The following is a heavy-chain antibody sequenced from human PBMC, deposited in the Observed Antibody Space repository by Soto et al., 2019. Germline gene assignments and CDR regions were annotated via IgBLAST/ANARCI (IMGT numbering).Heavy chain of an antibody. CDR3: ATRQYANHRYYYYGMDV. V-gene: IGHV4-61*01. Sequence: SETLSLTYTVSGGSVSSGSYYWSWIRQPPGKGLEWIGYIYYSGSTNYNPSLKSRVTISVDTSKNQFSLKLSSVTAADTAVYYCATRQYANHRYYYYGMDVWGQGTTVTVSS. CDR2: IYYSGST. CDR1: GGSVSSGSYY. J-gene: IGHJ6*02. D-gene: IGHD2-8*01.